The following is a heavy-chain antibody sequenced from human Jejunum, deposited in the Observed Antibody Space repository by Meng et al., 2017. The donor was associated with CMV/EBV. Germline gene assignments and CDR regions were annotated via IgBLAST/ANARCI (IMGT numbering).Heavy chain of an antibody. CDR1: GFTFINAW. CDR2: IRSNADGGTA. V-gene: IGHV3-15*01. CDR3: TTEYD. J-gene: IGHJ4*02. Sequence: SLRLSCAASGFTFINAWMSWVRQAPGKGLEWVGRIRSNADGGTADYVAPVTGRFTVSRDDSKNTLYLQMNSLKTEDTAVYYWTTEYDWGQGTLVTVSS.